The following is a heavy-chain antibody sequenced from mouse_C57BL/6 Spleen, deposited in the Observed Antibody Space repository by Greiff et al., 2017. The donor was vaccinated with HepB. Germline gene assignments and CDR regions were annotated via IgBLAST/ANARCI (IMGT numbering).Heavy chain of an antibody. Sequence: QVQLKESGPELVKPGASVKISCKASGYAFSSSWMNWVKQRPGKGLEWIGRIYPGDGDTNYNGKFQGKATLTADKSSSTAYMQLSSLTSEDSAVYSCARPSYYYGSSYYAMDYWGQGTSVTVSS. J-gene: IGHJ4*01. CDR1: GYAFSSSW. CDR3: ARPSYYYGSSYYAMDY. CDR2: IYPGDGDT. D-gene: IGHD1-1*01. V-gene: IGHV1-82*01.